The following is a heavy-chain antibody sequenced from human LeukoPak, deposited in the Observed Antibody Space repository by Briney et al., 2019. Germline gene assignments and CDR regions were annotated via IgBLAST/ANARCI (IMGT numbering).Heavy chain of an antibody. CDR2: IYTSGST. Sequence: SETLSLTCTVSDGSITNYDWSWVRQPPGKGLEWIGRIYTSGSTNYNPSLKSRVTISVDTSKNQFSLKLSSVTAADTAVYYCASGEGAFDIWGQGTMVTVSS. V-gene: IGHV4-4*08. J-gene: IGHJ3*02. CDR3: ASGEGAFDI. CDR1: DGSITNYD. D-gene: IGHD3-10*01.